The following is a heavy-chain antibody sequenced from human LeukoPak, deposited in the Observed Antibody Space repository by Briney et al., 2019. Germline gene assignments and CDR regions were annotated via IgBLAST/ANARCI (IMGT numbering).Heavy chain of an antibody. V-gene: IGHV4-59*01. J-gene: IGHJ5*02. CDR1: GGSFSGYY. CDR2: IYYSGST. CDR3: ARVSDYYDSSGYGANWFDP. Sequence: SETLSLTCVVNGGSFSGYYWSWIRQPPGKGLEWIGYIYYSGSTNYNPSLKSRVTISVDTSKNQFSLKLSSVTAADTAVYYCARVSDYYDSSGYGANWFDPWGQGTLVTVSS. D-gene: IGHD3-22*01.